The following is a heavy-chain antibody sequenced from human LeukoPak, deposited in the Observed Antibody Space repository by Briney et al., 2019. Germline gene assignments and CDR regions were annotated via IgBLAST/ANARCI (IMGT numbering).Heavy chain of an antibody. Sequence: SQTLSFTCTVSGGSISTGGYYWTWIRQHPGKGLEWIGYIYDSGSTYYNPPLKSRVTISADTSKSQFSLTLSSVTAADTAVYYCARAYSGFDFWGQGTLVTVSS. D-gene: IGHD4-4*01. CDR3: ARAYSGFDF. V-gene: IGHV4-31*03. CDR2: IYDSGST. J-gene: IGHJ4*02. CDR1: GGSISTGGYY.